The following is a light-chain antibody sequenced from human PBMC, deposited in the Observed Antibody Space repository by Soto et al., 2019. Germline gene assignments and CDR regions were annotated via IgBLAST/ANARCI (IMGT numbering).Light chain of an antibody. CDR2: GAS. CDR3: QQYNNWPPDRT. Sequence: EIVMTQSPATLSVSPGERATLSCRASQSVGSNLAWYQQKPGQAPMLLIYGASTRATGIPARFSGSGSGTEFTLTIRSLQSEDFAIYFCQQYNNWPPDRTFGQGTKVEIK. CDR1: QSVGSN. J-gene: IGKJ1*01. V-gene: IGKV3-15*01.